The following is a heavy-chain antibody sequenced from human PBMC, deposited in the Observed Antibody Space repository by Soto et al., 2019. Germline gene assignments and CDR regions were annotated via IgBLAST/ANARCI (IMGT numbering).Heavy chain of an antibody. V-gene: IGHV6-1*01. CDR3: ARGERGYSGYDPYPYFDY. J-gene: IGHJ4*02. Sequence: SQTLSLTCVISGDSVSSNSAAWNWIRQSPSRGLEWLGRTYYRSKWYNDYAVSVKSRITINPDTSKNQFSLQLNSVTPEDTAVYYCARGERGYSGYDPYPYFDYWGQGTLVTVSS. CDR2: TYYRSKWYN. D-gene: IGHD5-12*01. CDR1: GDSVSSNSAA.